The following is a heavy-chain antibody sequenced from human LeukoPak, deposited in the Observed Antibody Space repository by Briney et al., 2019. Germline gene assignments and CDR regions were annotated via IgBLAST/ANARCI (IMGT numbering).Heavy chain of an antibody. Sequence: PSETLSLTCTVSGGSISSYYWSWIRQPPGKGLEWIGYIYYSGSTNYNPSLKSRVTISVDTSKNQFSLKLSSVTAADTAVYYCARGSLEWPTYPPPAYYYYMDVWGKGTTVTVSS. CDR3: ARGSLEWPTYPPPAYYYYMDV. V-gene: IGHV4-59*01. D-gene: IGHD3-3*01. CDR2: IYYSGST. J-gene: IGHJ6*03. CDR1: GGSISSYY.